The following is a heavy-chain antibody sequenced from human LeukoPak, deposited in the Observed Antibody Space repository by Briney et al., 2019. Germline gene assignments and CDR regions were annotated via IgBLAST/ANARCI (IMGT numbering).Heavy chain of an antibody. CDR3: AKDIGYSYGSAHDY. V-gene: IGHV3-43D*03. D-gene: IGHD5-18*01. CDR1: GFTFDDYA. CDR2: ISWDGGST. J-gene: IGHJ4*02. Sequence: GGSLRPSCAASGFTFDDYAMHWVRQAPGKGLEWVSLISWDGGSTYYADSVKGRFTISRDNSKNSLYLQMNSLRAEDTALYYCAKDIGYSYGSAHDYWGQGTLVNVSS.